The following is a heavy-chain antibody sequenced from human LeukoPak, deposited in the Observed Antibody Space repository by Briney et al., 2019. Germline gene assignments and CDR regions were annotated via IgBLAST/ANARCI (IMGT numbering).Heavy chain of an antibody. CDR2: IRSSSTTI. J-gene: IGHJ4*02. CDR3: ARDSRSHCGTAACDY. V-gene: IGHV3-48*01. CDR1: GFTFSTSS. D-gene: IGHD2-8*02. Sequence: GGSLRLSCAASGFTFSTSSMNWVRQAPGKGLEWVSYIRSSSTTIYYAGSVKGRFTISRDNAKNSLYLQMNSLRAEDTAVYFCARDSRSHCGTAACDYWGQGTLVTVSS.